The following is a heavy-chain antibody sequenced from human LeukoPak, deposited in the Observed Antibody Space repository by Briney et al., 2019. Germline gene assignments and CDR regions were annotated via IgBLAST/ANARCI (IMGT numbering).Heavy chain of an antibody. CDR3: ARDRPTRSSSSWYMGYYYYMDV. J-gene: IGHJ6*03. D-gene: IGHD6-13*01. CDR2: IYTSGST. CDR1: GGSISSGSYY. Sequence: SQTLSLTCTVSGGSISSGSYYWSWIRQPAGKGLEWIGRIYTSGSTNYNPSLKSRVTISVDTSKNQFSLKLSSVTAADTAMYYCARDRPTRSSSSWYMGYYYYMDVWGKGTTVTISS. V-gene: IGHV4-61*02.